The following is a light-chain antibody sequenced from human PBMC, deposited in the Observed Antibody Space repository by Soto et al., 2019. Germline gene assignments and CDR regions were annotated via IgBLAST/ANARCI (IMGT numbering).Light chain of an antibody. CDR3: QQRSNWPPT. CDR1: QSFRSY. V-gene: IGKV3-11*01. J-gene: IGKJ2*01. Sequence: ELVLTQSPATLSLSPGERATLSCRASQSFRSYLAWYQQKPDQAPRLLIYDASNRATGIPARFSGSGSGTDFTLTISSLEPEDFAVYYCQQRSNWPPTFGQGTKLEIK. CDR2: DAS.